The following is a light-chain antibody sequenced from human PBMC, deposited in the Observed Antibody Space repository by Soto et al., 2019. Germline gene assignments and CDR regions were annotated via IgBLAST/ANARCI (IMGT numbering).Light chain of an antibody. J-gene: IGKJ2*01. Sequence: EIVLTQSPGTLSLSPGERVTLSCRASQRVDSSSLAWYQQKPGQAPRLLIYDALTRATGIPDRFSGSGSGTHFTLTISRLEPEDFAVYYCQQYGSTFPYTFGQGTKLEIK. CDR3: QQYGSTFPYT. CDR1: QRVDSSS. V-gene: IGKV3-20*01. CDR2: DAL.